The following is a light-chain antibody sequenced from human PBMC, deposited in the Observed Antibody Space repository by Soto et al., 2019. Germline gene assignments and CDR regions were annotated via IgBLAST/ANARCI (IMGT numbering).Light chain of an antibody. Sequence: EIVLTQSPATLSLSPGERATLSCRASQSVRSYLAWYQQKPGQAPRLLIYDAYKRATGIPARFSGSGSGTDFTLTISSLEPEDVAVYYCQQRSNWLTFGGGTKVEIK. CDR2: DAY. CDR1: QSVRSY. J-gene: IGKJ4*01. V-gene: IGKV3-11*01. CDR3: QQRSNWLT.